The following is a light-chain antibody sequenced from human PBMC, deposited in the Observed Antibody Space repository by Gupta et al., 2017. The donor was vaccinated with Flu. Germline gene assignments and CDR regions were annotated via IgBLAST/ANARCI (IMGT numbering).Light chain of an antibody. J-gene: IGKJ2*01. CDR1: QSVSIY. V-gene: IGKV3-20*01. CDR2: GAS. CDR3: QQYGTSPT. Sequence: LSPGERATLSCRASQSVSIYLAWYQQKPGQAPRLLISGASSRATGIPDRFSGSGSGTDFALTISRLEPEDFAVYFCQQYGTSPTFGQGTKLEIK.